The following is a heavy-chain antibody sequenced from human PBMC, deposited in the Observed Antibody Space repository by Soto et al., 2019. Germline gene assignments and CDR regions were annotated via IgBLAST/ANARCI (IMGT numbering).Heavy chain of an antibody. Sequence: SRRLSCAASGFTFSSYSMNWVRQAPGKGLEWVSSISSSSYIYYADSVKGRFTISRDKAKNSLYLQMNSLRAEDTAVYYCARANTKLYDSSGYYFPDYYYGMDVWGQGTTVTVSS. CDR1: GFTFSSYS. V-gene: IGHV3-21*01. D-gene: IGHD3-22*01. CDR3: ARANTKLYDSSGYYFPDYYYGMDV. J-gene: IGHJ6*02. CDR2: ISSSSYI.